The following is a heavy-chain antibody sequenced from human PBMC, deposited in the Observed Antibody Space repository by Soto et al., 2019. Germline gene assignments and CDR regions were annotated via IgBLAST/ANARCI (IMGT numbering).Heavy chain of an antibody. Sequence: ASLKVSCKASGYTFTSYGISWVRQAPGQGLEWMGWISGYNGDTNYAQKYQGRVTMTTDTSTSTAYMELRSLGSDDTAVYYCARAPQTVAGAGIWYWGQGTLVTVSS. V-gene: IGHV1-18*01. CDR3: ARAPQTVAGAGIWY. CDR1: GYTFTSYG. J-gene: IGHJ4*02. D-gene: IGHD6-13*01. CDR2: ISGYNGDT.